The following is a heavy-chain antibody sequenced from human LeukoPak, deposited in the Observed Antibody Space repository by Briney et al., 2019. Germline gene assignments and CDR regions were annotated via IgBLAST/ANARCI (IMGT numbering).Heavy chain of an antibody. D-gene: IGHD4-17*01. V-gene: IGHV3-48*03. J-gene: IGHJ4*02. Sequence: GGSLRLSCAASGFTFSSYEMNWVRQAPGKGLEWVSYISSSGSTIYYADSVKGRFTISRDNAKNSLYLQMNSLRAEDTAVYYCARDMTTVTTGGDYWGQGTLVTVSS. CDR2: ISSSGSTI. CDR1: GFTFSSYE. CDR3: ARDMTTVTTGGDY.